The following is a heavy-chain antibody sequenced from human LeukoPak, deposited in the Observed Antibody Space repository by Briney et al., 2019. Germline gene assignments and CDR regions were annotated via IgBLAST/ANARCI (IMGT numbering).Heavy chain of an antibody. CDR3: ARDHAMYSPDLDY. CDR2: INPKTGVT. Sequence: ASVKVSCKASGYTFTDYYLLWVRQAPGHGLEWMGWINPKTGVTKYAQNLQGRVTMTRDTSISTVYMEVSRLRSDDTAVFYCARDHAMYSPDLDYWGQGTLVTVSS. V-gene: IGHV1-2*02. CDR1: GYTFTDYY. D-gene: IGHD1-26*01. J-gene: IGHJ4*02.